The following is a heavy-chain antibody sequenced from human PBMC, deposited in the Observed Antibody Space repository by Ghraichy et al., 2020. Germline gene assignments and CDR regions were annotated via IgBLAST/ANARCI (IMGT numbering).Heavy chain of an antibody. Sequence: GGSLRLSCAASGFTFSSYWMSWVRQAPGKGLEWVANIKQDGSEKYYVDSVKGRFTISRDNAKNSLYLQMNSLRAEDTAVYYCARETGGATIFYFDYWGQGTLVTVSS. V-gene: IGHV3-7*01. CDR2: IKQDGSEK. CDR1: GFTFSSYW. J-gene: IGHJ4*02. CDR3: ARETGGATIFYFDY. D-gene: IGHD5-24*01.